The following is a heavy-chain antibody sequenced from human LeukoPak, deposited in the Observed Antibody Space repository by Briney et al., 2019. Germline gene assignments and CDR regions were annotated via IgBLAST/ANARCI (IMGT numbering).Heavy chain of an antibody. V-gene: IGHV4-59*08. D-gene: IGHD6-19*01. CDR1: GGSISNYF. J-gene: IGHJ4*02. CDR3: ARHKAYTSDWSGGFDS. Sequence: SETLSLTCTVSGGSISNYFWSWIRQPPGKGLEWIAYIYHSGSTYYNPSLKSRTSVSVDTSKNQFSVTLSSVTAADTAVYFCARHKAYTSDWSGGFDSWGQGILVTVSS. CDR2: IYHSGST.